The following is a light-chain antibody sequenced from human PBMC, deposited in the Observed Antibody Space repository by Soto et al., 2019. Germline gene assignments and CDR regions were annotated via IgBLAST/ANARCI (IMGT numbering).Light chain of an antibody. CDR1: HSISTIS. J-gene: IGKJ1*01. CDR3: QQYGSSGT. V-gene: IGKV3D-20*01. Sequence: ELVMTQSPATLSVSLGECATLSCGARHSISTISSCYHQKPRQAPRLLNGEANSRATSIPDRFSGSGSGTDFTLIISRQEPEDFAVYYCQQYGSSGTFGQGTKVDIK. CDR2: EAN.